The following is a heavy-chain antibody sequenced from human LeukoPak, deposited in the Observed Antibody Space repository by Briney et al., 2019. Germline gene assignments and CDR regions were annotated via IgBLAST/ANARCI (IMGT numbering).Heavy chain of an antibody. CDR1: GGSISSYY. CDR2: IYYSGST. D-gene: IGHD3-9*01. Sequence: SETLSLTCTVSGGSISSYYWSWIRQPPGKGLEWIGYIYYSGSTNYNPSLKSRVTISVDTSKNQFSLKLGSVTAADTAVYYCARGNYDILTGYSLDYYYYYMDVWGKGTAVTISS. J-gene: IGHJ6*03. CDR3: ARGNYDILTGYSLDYYYYYMDV. V-gene: IGHV4-59*12.